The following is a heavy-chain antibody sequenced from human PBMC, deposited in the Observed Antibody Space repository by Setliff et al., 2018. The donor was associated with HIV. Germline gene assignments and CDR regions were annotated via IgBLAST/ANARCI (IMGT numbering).Heavy chain of an antibody. D-gene: IGHD3-10*01. Sequence: GASVKVSCKAPGYTFTSYGISWVRQAPGQGLEWMGWISAYNGNTNYEQKLQGRVTMTTDTSTSTAYMELRSLRSDDTAVYYCARDLTMVLGRGGGGDAFDIWGQGTMVTVSS. CDR1: GYTFTSYG. CDR2: ISAYNGNT. CDR3: ARDLTMVLGRGGGGDAFDI. J-gene: IGHJ3*02. V-gene: IGHV1-18*01.